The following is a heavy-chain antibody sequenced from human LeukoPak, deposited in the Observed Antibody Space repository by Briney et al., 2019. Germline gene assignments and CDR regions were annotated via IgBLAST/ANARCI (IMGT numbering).Heavy chain of an antibody. CDR3: AKEAKSLGYSSGWPDY. CDR1: GFTFSDYY. D-gene: IGHD6-19*01. J-gene: IGHJ4*02. V-gene: IGHV3-23*01. CDR2: INDRGTGT. Sequence: GGSLRLSCAASGFTFSDYYMSWIRQAPGKGLEWVSTINDRGTGTYYADSVKGRFTISRDNSKNTLYFQMNSLRAEDTAVYYCAKEAKSLGYSSGWPDYWGQGTLLTVSS.